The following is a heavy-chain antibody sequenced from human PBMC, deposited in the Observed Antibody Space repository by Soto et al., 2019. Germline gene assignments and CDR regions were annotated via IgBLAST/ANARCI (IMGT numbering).Heavy chain of an antibody. J-gene: IGHJ6*02. V-gene: IGHV3-30-3*01. Sequence: QVQLVESGGGVVQPGRSLRLSCAASGFTFSSYAMHWVRQAPGKGLEWVAVISYDGSNKYYADSVKGRFTISRDNSKNTLYLQMNSLRAEDTAVYYCARRSWFGDGDYYYGMDVWGQGTTVTVSS. CDR1: GFTFSSYA. CDR2: ISYDGSNK. CDR3: ARRSWFGDGDYYYGMDV. D-gene: IGHD3-10*01.